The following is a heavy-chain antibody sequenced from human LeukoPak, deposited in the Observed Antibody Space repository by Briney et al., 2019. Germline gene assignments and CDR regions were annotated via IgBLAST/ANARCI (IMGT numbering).Heavy chain of an antibody. J-gene: IGHJ4*02. D-gene: IGHD1-1*01. CDR2: IKQDGSEK. Sequence: PGGSLRLSCAASGFTFSSYWMSWVRQAPGKGLEWVANIKQDGSEKYYVDSVKGRFTISRDNAKNSLYLQMNSLRAEDTAVYYCARERRAGTVRYGGDYWGQGTLVTVSS. V-gene: IGHV3-7*01. CDR3: ARERRAGTVRYGGDY. CDR1: GFTFSSYW.